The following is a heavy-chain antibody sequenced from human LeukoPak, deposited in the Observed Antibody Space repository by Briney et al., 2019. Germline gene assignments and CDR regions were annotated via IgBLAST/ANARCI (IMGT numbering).Heavy chain of an antibody. D-gene: IGHD1-14*01. J-gene: IGHJ1*01. V-gene: IGHV1-69*13. Sequence: GASVKVSCKASGYTFTSYYMHWVRQAPGQGLEWMGGIIPIFGTANYAQKFQGRVTITADESTSTAYMELSSLRSEDTAVYYCARGRMKSFQHWGQGTLVTVSS. CDR1: GYTFTSYY. CDR2: IIPIFGTA. CDR3: ARGRMKSFQH.